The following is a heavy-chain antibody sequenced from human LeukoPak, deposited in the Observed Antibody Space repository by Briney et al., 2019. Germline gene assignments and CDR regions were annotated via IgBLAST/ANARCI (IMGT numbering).Heavy chain of an antibody. V-gene: IGHV3-30*04. J-gene: IGHJ5*02. CDR3: AREDYYGSGSFSNWFDP. D-gene: IGHD3-10*01. Sequence: GGSLRLSCAASGFTFSSYAMHWVRQAPGKGLEWVAVISYDGSNKYYADSVKGRFTISRDNSKNTLYLQMNSLRAEDTAVYYCAREDYYGSGSFSNWFDPWGQGTLVTVSS. CDR1: GFTFSSYA. CDR2: ISYDGSNK.